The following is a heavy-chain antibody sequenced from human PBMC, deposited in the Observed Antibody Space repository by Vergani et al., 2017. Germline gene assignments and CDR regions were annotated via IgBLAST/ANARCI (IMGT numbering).Heavy chain of an antibody. CDR2: INHSGST. J-gene: IGHJ4*02. Sequence: QVQLQQWGAGLLKPSETLSLTCAVYGGSFSGYYWSWIRQPPGKGLEWIGEINHSGSTNYNPSLKSRVTISVDTSKNQFSLKLSSVTVADTAVYYCARGRREIVVVITAIYYFDYWGQGTLVTVSS. V-gene: IGHV4-34*01. CDR3: ARGRREIVVVITAIYYFDY. CDR1: GGSFSGYY. D-gene: IGHD3-22*01.